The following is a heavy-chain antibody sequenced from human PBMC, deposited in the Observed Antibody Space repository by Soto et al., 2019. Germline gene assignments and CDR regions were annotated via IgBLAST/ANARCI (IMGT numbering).Heavy chain of an antibody. D-gene: IGHD5-12*01. Sequence: PGGSLRLSCAASGFTFSSYAMSWVRQAPGKGLEWVSAISGSGGSTYYADSVKGRFTISRDNSKNTLYLQMNSLRAEDTAVYYCAKESWGWLQSGDFDYWGQGTLVTVLL. J-gene: IGHJ4*02. CDR1: GFTFSSYA. CDR3: AKESWGWLQSGDFDY. V-gene: IGHV3-23*01. CDR2: ISGSGGST.